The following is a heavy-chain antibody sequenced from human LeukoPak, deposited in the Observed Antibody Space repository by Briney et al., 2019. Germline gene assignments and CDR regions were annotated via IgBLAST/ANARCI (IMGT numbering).Heavy chain of an antibody. Sequence: SETLSLTCTVSGYSISSGYYWGWIRQPPGKGLEWIGSIYHSGSTYYNPSLKSRVTISVDTSKNQFSLKLSSVTAADTAVYYCVASIDYWGQGTLVTVSS. CDR2: IYHSGST. D-gene: IGHD6-6*01. J-gene: IGHJ4*02. CDR1: GYSISSGYY. CDR3: VASIDY. V-gene: IGHV4-38-2*02.